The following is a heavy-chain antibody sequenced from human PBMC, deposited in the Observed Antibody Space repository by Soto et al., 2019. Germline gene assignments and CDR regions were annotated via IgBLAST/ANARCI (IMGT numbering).Heavy chain of an antibody. D-gene: IGHD6-13*01. CDR3: ASELTAAGTDIYSHGLDV. CDR2: ISYDGSSQ. J-gene: IGHJ6*02. V-gene: IGHV3-30*14. CDR1: GFSFSFYA. Sequence: QLQLVESGGGVVQPGRSLRLSCAASGFSFSFYAIHWVRQAPGKGLEWVAFISYDGSSQYYADSLKGRFTISRDNSKNTVYFQMNSLRPEATSVYYCASELTAAGTDIYSHGLDVWGQGTTVTVSS.